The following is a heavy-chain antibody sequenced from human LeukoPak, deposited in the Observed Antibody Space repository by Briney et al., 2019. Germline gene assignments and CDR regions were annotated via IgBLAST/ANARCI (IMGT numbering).Heavy chain of an antibody. CDR3: AKGPHYYDSSGWDYFDY. Sequence: GGSLRLSCAASGFTVSSNYMSWVRQAPGKGLEWVSVIYSGGSTYYADSVKGRFTISRHNSKNTLYLQMNSLRAEDTAVYYCAKGPHYYDSSGWDYFDYWGQGTLVTVSS. D-gene: IGHD3-22*01. CDR2: IYSGGST. J-gene: IGHJ4*02. CDR1: GFTVSSNY. V-gene: IGHV3-53*01.